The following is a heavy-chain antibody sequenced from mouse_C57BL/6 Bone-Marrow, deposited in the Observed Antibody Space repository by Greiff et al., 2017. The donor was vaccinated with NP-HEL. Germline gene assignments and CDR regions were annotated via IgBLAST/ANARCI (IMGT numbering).Heavy chain of an antibody. CDR3: ARWVNYYGSSYWYFDV. J-gene: IGHJ1*03. Sequence: QVQLKQSGAELMKPGASVKLSCKATGYTFTGYWIEWVKQRPGHGLEWIGEILPGSGSTNYNEKFKGKATFTADTSSNTAYMQLSSLTTEDSAIYYCARWVNYYGSSYWYFDVWGTGTTVTVSS. V-gene: IGHV1-9*01. CDR1: GYTFTGYW. CDR2: ILPGSGST. D-gene: IGHD1-1*01.